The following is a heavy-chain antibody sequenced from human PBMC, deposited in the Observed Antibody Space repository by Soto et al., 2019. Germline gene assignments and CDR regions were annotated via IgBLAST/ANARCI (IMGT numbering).Heavy chain of an antibody. CDR2: INSDGSST. V-gene: IGHV3-74*01. D-gene: IGHD3-22*01. Sequence: GSLRLSCAASGFTFSSYLMHWVRQAPGKGLVWVSRINSDGSSTSYADSVKGRFTISRDNAKNTLYLQMNSLRAEDTAVYYCARSKTYYYDSSGLRTYYYYGMDVWGQGTTVTFS. CDR3: ARSKTYYYDSSGLRTYYYYGMDV. CDR1: GFTFSSYL. J-gene: IGHJ6*02.